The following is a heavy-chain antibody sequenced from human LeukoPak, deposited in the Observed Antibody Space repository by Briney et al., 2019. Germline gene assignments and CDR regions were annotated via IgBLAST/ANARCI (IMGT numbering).Heavy chain of an antibody. Sequence: ASVKVSCKASGYTFTGYYMHWLRQAPGQGLEWMGWINPNSGGTNYAQKFQGRVTMTRDTSISTAYMELSRLRSDDTAVYYCASYYYDSSGFDYWGQGTLVTVSS. D-gene: IGHD3-22*01. CDR2: INPNSGGT. J-gene: IGHJ4*02. V-gene: IGHV1-2*02. CDR1: GYTFTGYY. CDR3: ASYYYDSSGFDY.